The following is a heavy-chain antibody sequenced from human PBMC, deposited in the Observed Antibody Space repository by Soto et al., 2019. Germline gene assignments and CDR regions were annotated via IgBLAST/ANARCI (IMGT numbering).Heavy chain of an antibody. D-gene: IGHD3-10*01. Sequence: QVQLVQSGAEVKKPGSSVRVSCKVSGGTFSSHAINWLRQAPGQGLEWMGVIIPITETPNNAEKFQGRVTITADKSPTTVYMELSSLTFDDTAVYFCARGNKGPGHYGPGSQGWYGPWGQGTLVTVSS. J-gene: IGHJ5*02. CDR3: ARGNKGPGHYGPGSQGWYGP. CDR2: IIPITETP. V-gene: IGHV1-69*06. CDR1: GGTFSSHA.